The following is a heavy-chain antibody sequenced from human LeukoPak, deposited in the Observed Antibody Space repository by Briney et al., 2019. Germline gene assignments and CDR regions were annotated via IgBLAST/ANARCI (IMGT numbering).Heavy chain of an antibody. CDR3: ARDSGTYLGEDWFDP. J-gene: IGHJ5*02. Sequence: PGGSLRLSCAASGFTFISYGMNWVRQAPGKGLEWVSSIGSTSSYIYYADSVKGRFTISRDNAKNSLYLQMNSLRAEDAAVYYCARDSGTYLGEDWFDPWGQGTLVTVSS. V-gene: IGHV3-21*01. CDR1: GFTFISYG. D-gene: IGHD1-26*01. CDR2: IGSTSSYI.